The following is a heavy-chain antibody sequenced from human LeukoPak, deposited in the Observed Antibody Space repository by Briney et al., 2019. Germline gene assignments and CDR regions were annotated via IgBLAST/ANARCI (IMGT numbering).Heavy chain of an antibody. D-gene: IGHD3-10*01. CDR2: INPNSGGT. CDR1: GYTFTGYY. Sequence: ASVKVSCKASGYTFTGYYMHWVRQAPGQGLEWMGWINPNSGGTNYAQKFQGRVTMTRDTSISTAYMELSRLTSDDTAVYYCAREVVSSTMVRGVTVYGMDVWGQETTVTVSS. V-gene: IGHV1-2*02. J-gene: IGHJ6*02. CDR3: AREVVSSTMVRGVTVYGMDV.